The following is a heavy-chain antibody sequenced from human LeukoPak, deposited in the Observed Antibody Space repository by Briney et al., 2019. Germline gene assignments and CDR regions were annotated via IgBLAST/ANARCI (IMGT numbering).Heavy chain of an antibody. CDR1: GFTFGDYA. D-gene: IGHD3-3*01. J-gene: IGHJ6*03. Sequence: GGSLRLSCTASGFTFGDYAMSWFRQAPGKGLEWVGFIRSKAYGGTTEYAASVKGRFTISRDDSKSIAYLQMNSLKTEDTAVYYCTAYYDFWSGYSHLPNYYYYYYMDVWGKGTTVTVSS. V-gene: IGHV3-49*03. CDR3: TAYYDFWSGYSHLPNYYYYYYMDV. CDR2: IRSKAYGGTT.